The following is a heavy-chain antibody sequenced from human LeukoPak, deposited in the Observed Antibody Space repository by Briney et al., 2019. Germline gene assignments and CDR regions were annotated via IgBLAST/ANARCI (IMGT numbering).Heavy chain of an antibody. CDR1: GGSFSGYY. Sequence: SETLSLTCAVYGGSFSGYYWSWIRQPPGKGLEWIGEINHSGSTNYNPSLKSRVTISVGTSKNQFSLKLSSVTAADTAVYYCARLGEDYYYYYYMDVWGKGTTVTVSS. V-gene: IGHV4-34*01. J-gene: IGHJ6*03. CDR3: ARLGEDYYYYYYMDV. CDR2: INHSGST.